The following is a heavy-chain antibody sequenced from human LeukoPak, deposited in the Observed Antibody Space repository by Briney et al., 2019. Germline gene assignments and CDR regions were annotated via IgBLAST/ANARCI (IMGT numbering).Heavy chain of an antibody. V-gene: IGHV1-2*06. CDR2: INPNSGGT. CDR3: ARDPVGTTVTSGFDY. D-gene: IGHD4-17*01. CDR1: GSTFTDYF. J-gene: IGHJ4*02. Sequence: ASVKVSCKTSGSTFTDYFMHWMRQAPGLGLEWMGRINPNSGGTNYAQKFQGRVTMTRDTSISTAYMELSRLRSDDTAVYYCARDPVGTTVTSGFDYWGQGTLVTVSS.